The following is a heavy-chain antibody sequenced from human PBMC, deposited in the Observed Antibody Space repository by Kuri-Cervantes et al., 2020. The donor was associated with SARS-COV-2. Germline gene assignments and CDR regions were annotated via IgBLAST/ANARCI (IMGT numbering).Heavy chain of an antibody. D-gene: IGHD4-17*01. CDR1: GYTFTGYY. CDR2: INPNSGGT. Sequence: ASVKVSCKASGYTFTGYYVHWVRQAPGQGLEWMGWINPNSGGTNYAQRFQGRVTMTRDTSISTAYMELSSLRSEDTAVYYCATKRLHDPKDWTVTMDYWGQGTLVTVSS. V-gene: IGHV1-2*02. J-gene: IGHJ4*02. CDR3: ATKRLHDPKDWTVTMDY.